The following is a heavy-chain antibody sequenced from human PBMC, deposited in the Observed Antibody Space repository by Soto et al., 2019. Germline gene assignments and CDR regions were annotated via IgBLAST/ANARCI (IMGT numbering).Heavy chain of an antibody. J-gene: IGHJ4*01. CDR1: GYSFSSYW. V-gene: IGHV5-51*01. Sequence: PGGSLKISCKGSGYSFSSYWIAWVRQMPGKGLEWMGIIYPGDSDARYSPSFEGQVTISVDTSINTAYLQWSYLKASDSAMYFCARQSDYNILTGYWYYFDYWGHGSLVTVPS. D-gene: IGHD3-9*01. CDR3: ARQSDYNILTGYWYYFDY. CDR2: IYPGDSDA.